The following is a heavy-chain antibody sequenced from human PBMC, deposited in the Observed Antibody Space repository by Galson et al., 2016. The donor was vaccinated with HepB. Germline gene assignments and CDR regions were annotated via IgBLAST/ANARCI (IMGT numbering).Heavy chain of an antibody. CDR3: ARDLMGGLDV. V-gene: IGHV1-2*02. D-gene: IGHD5-24*01. CDR1: RNLFSGYY. CDR2: MNPDSGVT. Sequence: SVKVSCKASRNLFSGYYIHWVRQAPGQGLEWMGWMNPDSGVTNYAQKFQGRVTMTRDTSISTVYMEVGRLTSDDTAVYYCARDLMGGLDVWGQGTTDTVSS. J-gene: IGHJ6*02.